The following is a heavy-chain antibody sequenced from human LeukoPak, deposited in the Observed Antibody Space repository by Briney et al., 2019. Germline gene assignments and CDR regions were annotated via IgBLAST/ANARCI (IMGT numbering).Heavy chain of an antibody. Sequence: SETLSLTCAVSGGSVNRGTFFWTWIRKPPGKGLEWIGYISNSGSTNYNPSLKSRVTISVDTSKNQFSLKLSSVIAADTAVYYCARDAPTGTDYYYGMDVWGQGTTVTVSS. CDR1: GGSVNRGTFF. D-gene: IGHD1-1*01. CDR2: ISNSGST. V-gene: IGHV4-61*01. CDR3: ARDAPTGTDYYYGMDV. J-gene: IGHJ6*02.